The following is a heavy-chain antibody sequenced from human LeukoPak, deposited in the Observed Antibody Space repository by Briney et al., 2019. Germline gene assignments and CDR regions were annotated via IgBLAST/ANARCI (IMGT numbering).Heavy chain of an antibody. D-gene: IGHD5-12*01. CDR3: ARDGGSGYDYAWGYYYYGMDV. J-gene: IGHJ6*02. CDR2: INPNSGGT. Sequence: GASVKVSCKASGYTFTGHYMHWVRQAPGQGLEWMGWINPNSGGTNYAQKFQGRVTMTRDTSISTAYMELSRLRSDDTAVYYCARDGGSGYDYAWGYYYYGMDVWGQGTTVTVSS. CDR1: GYTFTGHY. V-gene: IGHV1-2*02.